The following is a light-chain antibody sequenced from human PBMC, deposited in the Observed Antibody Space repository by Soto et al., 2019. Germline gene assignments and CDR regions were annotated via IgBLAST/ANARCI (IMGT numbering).Light chain of an antibody. CDR1: QSIYNNY. V-gene: IGKV3-20*01. J-gene: IGKJ1*01. CDR3: QHYVNSPRT. Sequence: EIVLTQSPGTLSLSPGERVTLSCRASQSIYNNYLAWYQQKAGQAPRLLMYGASTRITGIPDRFSGSGSGTDFTLTINRLEPEDFAVYYCQHYVNSPRTFGQGTKVEIK. CDR2: GAS.